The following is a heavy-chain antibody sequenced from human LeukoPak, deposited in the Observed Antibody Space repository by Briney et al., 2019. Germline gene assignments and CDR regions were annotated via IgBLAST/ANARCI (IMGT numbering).Heavy chain of an antibody. CDR3: ARGRHPKFY. Sequence: TSETLSLTCAVYGGSFSGYYWSWIRQRPGKGLEWIGEINHSGSTNYNPSLKSRVTISVDTSKNQFSLKLSSVTAADTAVYYCARGRHPKFYWGQGTLVTVSS. CDR1: GGSFSGYY. CDR2: INHSGST. V-gene: IGHV4-34*01. J-gene: IGHJ4*02.